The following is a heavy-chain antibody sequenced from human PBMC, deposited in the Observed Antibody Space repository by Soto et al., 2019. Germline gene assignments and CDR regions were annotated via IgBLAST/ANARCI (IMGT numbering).Heavy chain of an antibody. J-gene: IGHJ1*01. CDR3: ARLPNKSPQN. Sequence: EVQLVESGGGLVQPGGSLRLSCAASGFTFSSYWMRWVRLAPGKGLVWVSSISTDASSTSYADPVKGRFTIARDNAKNTLYLQMNSVRAEDTAVYYFARLPNKSPQNWGQGTLVIVSP. CDR1: GFTFSSYW. V-gene: IGHV3-74*01. CDR2: ISTDASST.